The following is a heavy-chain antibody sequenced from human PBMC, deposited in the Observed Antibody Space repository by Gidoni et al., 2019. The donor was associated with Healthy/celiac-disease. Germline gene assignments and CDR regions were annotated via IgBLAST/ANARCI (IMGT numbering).Heavy chain of an antibody. V-gene: IGHV4-34*01. D-gene: IGHD3-22*01. J-gene: IGHJ4*02. Sequence: QVQLQQWGAGLLKPSETLSLTCAVYGGSFSGYYWRWIRLPPGKGLEWIGEINHSGSTNYNPSLKSRVTISVDTSKNQFSLKLSSVTAADTAVYYCAVAYYYDSSGYSFDYWGQGTLVTVSS. CDR3: AVAYYYDSSGYSFDY. CDR1: GGSFSGYY. CDR2: INHSGST.